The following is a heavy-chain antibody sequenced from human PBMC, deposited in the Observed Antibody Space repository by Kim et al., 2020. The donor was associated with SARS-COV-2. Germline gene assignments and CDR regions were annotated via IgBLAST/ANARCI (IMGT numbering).Heavy chain of an antibody. D-gene: IGHD5-12*01. J-gene: IGHJ4*02. Sequence: GGSLRLSCAASGFTFSSYWMSWVRQAPGKGLEWVANIKQDGSEKYYVDSVKGRFTISRDNAKNSLYLQMNSLRAEDTAVYYCASPGRGYSGYEPFDYWGQGTLVTVSS. CDR1: GFTFSSYW. CDR3: ASPGRGYSGYEPFDY. V-gene: IGHV3-7*01. CDR2: IKQDGSEK.